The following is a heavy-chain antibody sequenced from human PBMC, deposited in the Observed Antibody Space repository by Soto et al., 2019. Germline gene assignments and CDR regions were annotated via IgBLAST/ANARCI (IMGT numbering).Heavy chain of an antibody. CDR2: ISNSGGST. Sequence: EVQLLESGGGLVQPGGSLRLSCAASGFTFSGYAMSWVRQAPGKGLEWVSTISNSGGSTWYAESVKGRFTISRDNSKNTLDLQMNSLRAEDTAVYYCLMWYFFDYWGQGTLVTVSS. CDR1: GFTFSGYA. J-gene: IGHJ4*02. CDR3: LMWYFFDY. V-gene: IGHV3-23*01. D-gene: IGHD2-21*01.